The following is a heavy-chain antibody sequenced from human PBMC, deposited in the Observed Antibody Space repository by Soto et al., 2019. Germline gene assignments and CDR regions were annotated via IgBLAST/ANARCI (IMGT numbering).Heavy chain of an antibody. CDR2: ISGSGGST. CDR1: GFTFSSYA. V-gene: IGHV3-23*01. CDR3: ASRGVNFWYFDL. D-gene: IGHD6-13*01. Sequence: EVQLLESGGGLVQPGGSLRLSCAASGFTFSSYAMSWVRQAPGKGLEWVSAISGSGGSTYYADSVKGRFTISRDNSKNTLYLQMNILRAEDTAVYYCASRGVNFWYFDLWGRGTLVTVSS. J-gene: IGHJ2*01.